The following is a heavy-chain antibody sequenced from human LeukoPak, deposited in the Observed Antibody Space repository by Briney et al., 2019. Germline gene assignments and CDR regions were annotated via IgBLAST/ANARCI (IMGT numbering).Heavy chain of an antibody. CDR3: TRDQTPYY. V-gene: IGHV3-49*04. J-gene: IGHJ4*02. Sequence: GGPLRLSCTASGFTFGDYAMTWVRQAPGKGLEWVGFIRSKIYGGTPEYAASVKGRFTISRDDSKGIAYLQMNSLKTEDTAVYYCTRDQTPYYWGQGTLVTVSS. CDR2: IRSKIYGGTP. CDR1: GFTFGDYA.